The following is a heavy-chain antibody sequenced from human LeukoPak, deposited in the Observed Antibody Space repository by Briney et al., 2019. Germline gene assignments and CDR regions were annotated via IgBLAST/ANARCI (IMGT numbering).Heavy chain of an antibody. J-gene: IGHJ2*01. V-gene: IGHV4-59*01. CDR1: GASISDYS. CDR3: ARVRSNDWYFDL. Sequence: SETLSPTCTASGASISDYSWSWIRQPPGKGLEWIGSISYSGNINYNPSLESRVSISVDSSKKQFSLMVSSVTAADTAVYYCARVRSNDWYFDLWGRGTLVAVSS. CDR2: ISYSGNI.